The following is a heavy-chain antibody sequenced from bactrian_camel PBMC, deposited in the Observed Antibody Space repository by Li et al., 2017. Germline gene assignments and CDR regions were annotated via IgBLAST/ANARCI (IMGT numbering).Heavy chain of an antibody. D-gene: IGHD4*01. J-gene: IGHJ4*01. CDR3: AASETSNYLDYDGKREYNY. Sequence: HVQLVESGGGSVQAGGSLSLSCALSGDTDSVGCMGWFRQAPGKEREEVASIDDSDGDARYADSVKGRFTISQDIQDNDKRILYLQMNNLKPEDTAMYYCAASETSNYLDYDGKREYNYWGQGTQGTV. CDR2: IDDSDGDA. V-gene: IGHV3S68*01. CDR1: GDTDSVGC.